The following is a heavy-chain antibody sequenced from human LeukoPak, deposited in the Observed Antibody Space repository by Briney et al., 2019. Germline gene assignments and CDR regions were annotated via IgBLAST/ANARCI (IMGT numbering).Heavy chain of an antibody. J-gene: IGHJ4*02. CDR3: ARRKTYDY. CDR1: GFTFSSYT. Sequence: GGSLRLSCAASGFTFSSYTMNWVRQAPGKGLEWVACISVSADSTFYADSVKGRFTISRDNSKNTLYLQVNSLRDEDTAVYYCARRKTYDYWGQGTLVTVSS. V-gene: IGHV3-23*01. CDR2: ISVSADST. D-gene: IGHD1-14*01.